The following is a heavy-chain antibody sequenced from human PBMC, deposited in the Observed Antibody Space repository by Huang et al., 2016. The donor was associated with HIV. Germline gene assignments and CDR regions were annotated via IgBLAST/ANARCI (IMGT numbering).Heavy chain of an antibody. CDR2: VHDSGTT. D-gene: IGHD6-19*01. J-gene: IGHJ5*02. V-gene: IGHV4-59*02. CDR1: GDSVSSHY. CDR3: VRDQGRLAVGGIDNWFDP. Sequence: QVRLQESGPGLVKPSETLSLSCTVSGDSVSSHYWGWSRHPPGKGLEWSGSVHDSGTTKYNPRLKSRITISVDTSKNGFSLNITSVSAADTAMYFCVRDQGRLAVGGIDNWFDPWGQGALVTVSS.